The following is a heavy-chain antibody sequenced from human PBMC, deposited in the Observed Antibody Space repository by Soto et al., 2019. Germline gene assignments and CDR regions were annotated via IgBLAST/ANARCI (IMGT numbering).Heavy chain of an antibody. J-gene: IGHJ4*02. D-gene: IGHD2-15*01. CDR2: INHSGST. V-gene: IGHV4-34*01. CDR1: GGSFSGYY. Sequence: SETLSLTCAVYGGSFSGYYWSWIRQPPGKGLEWIGEINHSGSTNYNPSLKSRVTISVDTSKNQFSLKLSSVTAADTAVYYCARGGGYCSGGSCFSCWGQGTLVTVS. CDR3: ARGGGYCSGGSCFSC.